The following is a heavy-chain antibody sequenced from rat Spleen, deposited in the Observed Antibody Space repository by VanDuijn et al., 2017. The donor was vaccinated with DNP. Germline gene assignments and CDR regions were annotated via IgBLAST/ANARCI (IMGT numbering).Heavy chain of an antibody. D-gene: IGHD4-3*01. CDR1: GFTFSNYD. J-gene: IGHJ2*01. CDR2: ISPSGSNT. V-gene: IGHV5-25*01. CDR3: VRWNSGHFDY. Sequence: EVQLVESGGGLVQPGRSLKLSCAASGFTFSNYDMAWVRQAPTKGLEWVASISPSGSNTYYRDSVKGRFAVSRDNAKRSLHLQMDSLRSEDMATYYCVRWNSGHFDYWGQGVMVTVSS.